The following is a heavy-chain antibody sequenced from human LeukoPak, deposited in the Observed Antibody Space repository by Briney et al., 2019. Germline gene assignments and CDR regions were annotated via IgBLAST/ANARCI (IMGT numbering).Heavy chain of an antibody. D-gene: IGHD4-17*01. CDR3: AKEGGDYGAEIDY. V-gene: IGHV3-23*01. CDR1: GFTFSSYE. CDR2: ISGSGGST. Sequence: GGSLRLSCAASGFTFSSYEMNWVRQAPGKGLEWVSAISGSGGSTYYADSVKGRFTISRDNSKNTLYLQMNSLRAEDTAVYYCAKEGGDYGAEIDYWGQGTLVTASS. J-gene: IGHJ4*02.